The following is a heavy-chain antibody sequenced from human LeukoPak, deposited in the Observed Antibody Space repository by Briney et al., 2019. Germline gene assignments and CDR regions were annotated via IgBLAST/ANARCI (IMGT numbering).Heavy chain of an antibody. CDR3: ARGPTLTRILESYNCFDP. V-gene: IGHV1-8*03. Sequence: ASVKVSCKASGYTFISYGINWVRQATGQGLEWMGWMNPNSGNTGYAQKFQGRVTITRNTSISTAYMELSSLRSEDTAVYYCARGPTLTRILESYNCFDPWGQGALVTVSS. CDR1: GYTFISYG. D-gene: IGHD3-3*01. J-gene: IGHJ5*02. CDR2: MNPNSGNT.